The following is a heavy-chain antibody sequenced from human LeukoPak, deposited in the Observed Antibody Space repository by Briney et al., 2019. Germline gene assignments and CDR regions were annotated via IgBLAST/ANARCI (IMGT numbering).Heavy chain of an antibody. V-gene: IGHV3-23*01. CDR2: ISGSGDNT. J-gene: IGHJ4*02. CDR1: GFSFNNYA. D-gene: IGHD2-21*02. Sequence: GGSLRLSCAAFGFSFNNYAMSWVRQAPGKGLEWVSAISGSGDNTYYADSVKGRFTISRDISKNRLYLQMNSLRAEDTAIYYCAKDRWVTPIPFDYWGQGTLVTVSS. CDR3: AKDRWVTPIPFDY.